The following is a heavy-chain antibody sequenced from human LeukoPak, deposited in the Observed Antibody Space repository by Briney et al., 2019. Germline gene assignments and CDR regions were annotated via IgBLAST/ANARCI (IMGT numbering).Heavy chain of an antibody. J-gene: IGHJ4*02. CDR2: INHSGST. D-gene: IGHD3-22*01. Sequence: SETLSLTCAVYGGSFSGYYWSWIRQPPGKGLEWIGEINHSGSTNYNPSLESRVTISVDTSKNQFSLKLSSVTAADTAVYYCAREVSSGYYYRWAGNDYWGQGTLVTVSS. V-gene: IGHV4-34*01. CDR1: GGSFSGYY. CDR3: AREVSSGYYYRWAGNDY.